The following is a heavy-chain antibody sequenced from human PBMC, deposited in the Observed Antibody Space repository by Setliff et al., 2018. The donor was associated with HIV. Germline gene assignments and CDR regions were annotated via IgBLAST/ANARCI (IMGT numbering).Heavy chain of an antibody. CDR3: ARALYGDYGGDLNWLDP. J-gene: IGHJ5*02. CDR2: VNTQTGSP. V-gene: IGHV7-4-1*02. Sequence: GASVKVSCKASGYSFINYAMNWVRQAPGQGLEWMGWVNTQTGSPTYAQAFTGRFVFSVDTSITTAYLEISSLKAGDTDVYYCARALYGDYGGDLNWLDPWGQGTLVTVSS. CDR1: GYSFINYA. D-gene: IGHD4-17*01.